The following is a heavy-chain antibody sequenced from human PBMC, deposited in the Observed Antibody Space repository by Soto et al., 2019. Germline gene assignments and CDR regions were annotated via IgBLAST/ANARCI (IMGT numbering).Heavy chain of an antibody. Sequence: SETLSLTCAVYGGSFSGYYWSWIRQPPGKGLEWIGEINHSGSTNYNPSLKSRVTTSVDTSKNQFSLKLSSVTAADTAVYYCARGRALRYFDWLPSPYYFDYWGQGTLVTVSS. J-gene: IGHJ4*02. V-gene: IGHV4-34*01. CDR3: ARGRALRYFDWLPSPYYFDY. CDR2: INHSGST. D-gene: IGHD3-9*01. CDR1: GGSFSGYY.